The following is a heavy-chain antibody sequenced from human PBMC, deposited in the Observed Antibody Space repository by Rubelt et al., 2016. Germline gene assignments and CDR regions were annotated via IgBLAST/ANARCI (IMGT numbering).Heavy chain of an antibody. CDR2: INHSGST. V-gene: IGHV4-34*01. J-gene: IGHJ4*02. Sequence: QVQLQQWGAGLLKPSETLSLTCAVYGGSFSDYYWSWIRQPPGKGLEWIGEINHSGSTNYNPSLKSRLTISVDPSNNQFSLKLSSVTAADTAVYFCARDRDLGYCSGGSCYTDYWGQGTLVTVSS. D-gene: IGHD2-15*01. CDR1: GGSFSDYY. CDR3: ARDRDLGYCSGGSCYTDY.